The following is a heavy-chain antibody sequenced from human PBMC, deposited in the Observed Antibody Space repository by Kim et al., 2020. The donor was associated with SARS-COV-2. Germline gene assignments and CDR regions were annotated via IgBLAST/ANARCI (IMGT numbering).Heavy chain of an antibody. CDR2: INHSGST. J-gene: IGHJ4*02. CDR3: ARGHVGPTD. D-gene: IGHD1-26*01. CDR1: GGSFSGYY. Sequence: SETLSLTCAVYGGSFSGYYWSWIRQPPGKGLEWIGEINHSGSTNYNPSLKSRVTISVDTSKNQFSLKLTSVTAADTAVYFCARGHVGPTDWGQGTLVTVSS. V-gene: IGHV4-34*01.